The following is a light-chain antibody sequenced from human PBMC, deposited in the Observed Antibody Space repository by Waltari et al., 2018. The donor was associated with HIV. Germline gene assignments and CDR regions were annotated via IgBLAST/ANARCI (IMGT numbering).Light chain of an antibody. CDR2: EVS. CDR3: CSYAGNSARV. CDR1: STDFGVFIY. V-gene: IGLV2-23*02. Sequence: HSALTPPASVSGSPGQPLTTSATGPSTDFGVFIYFSWYQQYPGKAPKVMIYEVSKRPSGVSSRFSGSKSGNTASLTISGLQAEDEADYYCCSYAGNSARVFGGGTKLTVL. J-gene: IGLJ3*02.